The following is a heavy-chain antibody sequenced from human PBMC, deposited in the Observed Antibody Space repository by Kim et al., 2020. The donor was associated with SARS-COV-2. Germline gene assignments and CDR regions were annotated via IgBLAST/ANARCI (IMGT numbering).Heavy chain of an antibody. V-gene: IGHV1-2*06. CDR3: ARVRAEYRGYDGLDY. J-gene: IGHJ4*02. CDR1: GYTFTDYY. CDR2: ISGKSGRA. Sequence: ASVKVSCKVSGYTFTDYYIHWVRQAPGQGLEWMGRISGKSGRANYAQKFQGRVTMTRDTSISTAYMEVSSLRSDDTAVYYCARVRAEYRGYDGLDYWGQG. D-gene: IGHD5-12*01.